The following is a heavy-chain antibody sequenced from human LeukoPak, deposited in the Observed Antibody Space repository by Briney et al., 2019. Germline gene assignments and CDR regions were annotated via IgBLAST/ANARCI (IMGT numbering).Heavy chain of an antibody. V-gene: IGHV3-11*01. CDR3: ARSAPPPYYYYGMDV. J-gene: IGHJ6*02. CDR1: GFTFSDYY. Sequence: GGSLRLSCAASGFTFSDYYMSWIRQAPGKGLEWVSYISSSGSTIYYADSVKGRFTISRDNSKNSLYLQMNSLRAEDTAVYYCARSAPPPYYYYGMDVWGQGTTVTVSS. CDR2: ISSSGSTI.